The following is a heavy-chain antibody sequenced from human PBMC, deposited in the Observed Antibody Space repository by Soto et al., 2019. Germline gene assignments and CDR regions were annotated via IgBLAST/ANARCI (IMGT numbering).Heavy chain of an antibody. CDR3: AVLRGRYAYAGFDI. J-gene: IGHJ3*02. CDR2: ISAYNGNT. V-gene: IGHV1-18*01. Sequence: ASVKVSCKASGYTFTSYGISWVRQAPGQGLEWMGWISAYNGNTNYAQKLQGRVTITTDTSTSTAYMELRRLRSDDTAVYYCAVLRGRYAYAGFDIWGEGTMVTVSS. CDR1: GYTFTSYG. D-gene: IGHD1-26*01.